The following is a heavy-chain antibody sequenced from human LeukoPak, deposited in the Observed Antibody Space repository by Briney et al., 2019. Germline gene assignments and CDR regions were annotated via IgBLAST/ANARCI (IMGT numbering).Heavy chain of an antibody. CDR1: GGTFSSYA. D-gene: IGHD6-13*01. CDR2: IIPIFGTA. Sequence: SVKVSCKASGGTFSSYAISWVRQAPGQGLGWMGGIIPIFGTANYAQKFQGRVTITADESTSTAYMELSSLRSEDTAVYYCARSTPQDSSWYPSFDYWGQGTLVTVSS. V-gene: IGHV1-69*13. CDR3: ARSTPQDSSWYPSFDY. J-gene: IGHJ4*02.